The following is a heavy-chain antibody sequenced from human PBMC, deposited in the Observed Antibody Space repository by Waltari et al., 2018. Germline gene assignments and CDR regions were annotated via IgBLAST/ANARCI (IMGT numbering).Heavy chain of an antibody. D-gene: IGHD6-19*01. J-gene: IGHJ4*02. Sequence: QVQLVQSGAEVKKPGSSVKVSCKASGGTFSSYAISWVRQAPGQGLEWMGGFIPIFGTANYAQKFQGRVTIAAYDSTSTAYMELSSLRSEDTAVYYCARGRYEQWLVGSIDYWGQGTLVTVSS. CDR3: ARGRYEQWLVGSIDY. V-gene: IGHV1-69*12. CDR1: GGTFSSYA. CDR2: FIPIFGTA.